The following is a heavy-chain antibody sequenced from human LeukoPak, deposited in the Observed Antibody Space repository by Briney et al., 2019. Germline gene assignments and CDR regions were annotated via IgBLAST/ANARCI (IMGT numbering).Heavy chain of an antibody. Sequence: PGESLKISCKGSGYSFTNYWIGWVRQMPGKGLEWMGIIYPGDSDTRYSPSFQGQVTISVDKSTSTAYLQWSSLEASDTAIYYCARQRLGLAGTPDSYYYYYMDVWGKGTTVTISS. J-gene: IGHJ6*03. CDR1: GYSFTNYW. CDR3: ARQRLGLAGTPDSYYYYYMDV. V-gene: IGHV5-51*01. CDR2: IYPGDSDT. D-gene: IGHD1-7*01.